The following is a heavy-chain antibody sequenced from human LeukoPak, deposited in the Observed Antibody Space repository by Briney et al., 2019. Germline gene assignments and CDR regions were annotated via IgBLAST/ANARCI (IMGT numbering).Heavy chain of an antibody. J-gene: IGHJ4*02. V-gene: IGHV3-30*02. D-gene: IGHD3-22*01. CDR2: IQDDGAKT. Sequence: PGGSLRLSCAASGFTFNTYPMHWVRQAPGKGLEWVALIQDDGAKTNYADSVRGRFTISRDNSRSTVYLQMNSLKPDDTAVDYCATQTITLVVVISPFDYWGQGALVTVSS. CDR3: ATQTITLVVVISPFDY. CDR1: GFTFNTYP.